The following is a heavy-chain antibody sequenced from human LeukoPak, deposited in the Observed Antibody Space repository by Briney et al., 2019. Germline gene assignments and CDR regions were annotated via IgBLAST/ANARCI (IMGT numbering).Heavy chain of an antibody. J-gene: IGHJ6*02. CDR3: AKSSGSYWYYYGMDV. Sequence: GGSLRLSCAASGFTFSSYAMSWVRQAPGKGLEWVSAISGSGGSTYYADSVKGRFTISRDNSKNTLYVQMNSLRAEDTAVYYCAKSSGSYWYYYGMDVWGQGTTVTVSS. D-gene: IGHD1-26*01. CDR2: ISGSGGST. CDR1: GFTFSSYA. V-gene: IGHV3-23*01.